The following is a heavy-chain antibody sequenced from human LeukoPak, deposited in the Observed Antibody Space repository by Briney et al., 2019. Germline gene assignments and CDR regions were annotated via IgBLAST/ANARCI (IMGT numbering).Heavy chain of an antibody. CDR3: AKGVWFGELLRED. CDR2: IIPIFGP. D-gene: IGHD3-10*01. CDR1: GGTFSTFP. Sequence: SVKVSCKASGGTFSTFPISWVRQAPGQGLEWIGGIIPIFGPNYAQKFQGRATISADLATATAYMELSSLTSEDTAVYYCAKGVWFGELLREDWGQGTLVTVSS. J-gene: IGHJ4*02. V-gene: IGHV1-69*13.